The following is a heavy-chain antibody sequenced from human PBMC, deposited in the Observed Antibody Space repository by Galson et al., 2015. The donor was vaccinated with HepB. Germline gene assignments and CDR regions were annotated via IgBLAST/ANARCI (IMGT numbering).Heavy chain of an antibody. D-gene: IGHD2-2*01. V-gene: IGHV4-61*03. Sequence: LSLTCTVSGNSVSGISYYWNWIRQPPGKGLEWIGYIYYSGNTNYNPSLESRVTISIDTSRNHFSLKLKSMTAADTAVYYCARALVPAPTPLDYWGQGTLVAVSS. CDR1: GNSVSGISYY. J-gene: IGHJ4*02. CDR2: IYYSGNT. CDR3: ARALVPAPTPLDY.